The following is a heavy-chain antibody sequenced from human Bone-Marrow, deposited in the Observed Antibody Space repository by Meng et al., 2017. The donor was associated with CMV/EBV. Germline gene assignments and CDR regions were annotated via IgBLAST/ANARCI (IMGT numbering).Heavy chain of an antibody. CDR1: RFTFSSYS. CDR3: ARGGGTYSGDY. J-gene: IGHJ4*02. V-gene: IGHV3-48*04. Sequence: GGSLRLSCAASRFTFSSYSMNWVRQAPGKGLEWISYISSSSGTMYYANSVKGRFTISRDNAKSSLYLQMNSLRVEDTAVYFCARGGGTYSGDYCGQGTLVTVSS. CDR2: ISSSSGTM. D-gene: IGHD1-26*01.